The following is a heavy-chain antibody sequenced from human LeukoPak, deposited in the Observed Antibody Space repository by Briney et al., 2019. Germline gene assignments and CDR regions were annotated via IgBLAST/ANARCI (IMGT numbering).Heavy chain of an antibody. V-gene: IGHV1-18*01. CDR2: ISTYNDNT. J-gene: IGHJ4*02. CDR1: GYTFTSYD. D-gene: IGHD6-6*01. Sequence: GASVKVSCTASGYTFTSYDISWVRQAPGQGLEWMGWISTYNDNTHHAQKLQGRVTMTTDTSTSTVYMELKSLRSDDTAVCYCARIQSRIIAARPGNPAFDYWGRGTLVAVSS. CDR3: ARIQSRIIAARPGNPAFDY.